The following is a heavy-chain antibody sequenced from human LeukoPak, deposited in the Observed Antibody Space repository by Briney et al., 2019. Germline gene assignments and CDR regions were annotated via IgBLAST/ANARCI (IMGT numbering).Heavy chain of an antibody. Sequence: GGSLRLSCAASGFTFTNFWMNWTRRAPGRGLEWVANIRPDGSEQFYVDSVKGRFTISRDNAKNSVYLQMSSLRADDTAVYYCAGRDSARNPWAYWGQGTLVTVST. J-gene: IGHJ4*02. D-gene: IGHD4-11*01. V-gene: IGHV3-7*01. CDR2: IRPDGSEQ. CDR3: AGRDSARNPWAY. CDR1: GFTFTNFW.